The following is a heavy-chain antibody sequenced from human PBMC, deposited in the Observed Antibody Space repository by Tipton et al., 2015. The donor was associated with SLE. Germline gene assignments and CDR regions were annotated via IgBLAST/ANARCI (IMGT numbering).Heavy chain of an antibody. V-gene: IGHV4-34*01. Sequence: TLSLTCAVYGGSFSGYYWSWIRQPPGKWLEWIGEINNSGSTNYNPSLKSRVTISVDTSKTHFSLKLSSVTAADTAVYYCVRGDAPLVTHRDYFGYSGQGTLVTVSS. D-gene: IGHD2-21*02. CDR2: INNSGST. J-gene: IGHJ4*02. CDR1: GGSFSGYY. CDR3: VRGDAPLVTHRDYFGY.